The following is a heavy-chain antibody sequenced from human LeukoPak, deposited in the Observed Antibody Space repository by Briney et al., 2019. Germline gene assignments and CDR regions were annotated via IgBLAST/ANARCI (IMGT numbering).Heavy chain of an antibody. D-gene: IGHD3-22*01. Sequence: SETLSLTCTVSGGSISSSSYYWGWIRQPPGKGLEWIGSIYYSGSTYYNPSLKSRVTISVDTSKNQFSLKLSSVTAADTAVYYCARLLYYYDSSGPNWGQGALVTVSS. CDR1: GGSISSSSYY. CDR2: IYYSGST. V-gene: IGHV4-39*07. CDR3: ARLLYYYDSSGPN. J-gene: IGHJ4*02.